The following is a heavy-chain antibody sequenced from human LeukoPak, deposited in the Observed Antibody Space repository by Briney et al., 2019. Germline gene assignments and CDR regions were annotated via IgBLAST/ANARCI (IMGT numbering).Heavy chain of an antibody. CDR2: IYYSGST. D-gene: IGHD3-10*01. CDR1: GGSIGSYY. J-gene: IGHJ6*02. V-gene: IGHV4-59*01. CDR3: VRGYGSGNYYYYYGMDV. Sequence: PSETLSLTCTVSGGSIGSYYWSWIRQPPGKGLEWIGYIYYSGSTNYNPSLKSRVTISVDTSKNQFSLKLSSVTAADTAVYYCVRGYGSGNYYYYYGMDVWGQGTTVTVSS.